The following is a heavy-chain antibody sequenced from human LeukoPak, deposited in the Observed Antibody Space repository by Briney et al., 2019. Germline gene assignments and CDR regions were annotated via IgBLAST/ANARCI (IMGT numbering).Heavy chain of an antibody. CDR3: ARGLRAYYYYGMDV. V-gene: IGHV3-64*02. CDR2: ISSNGGST. Sequence: GGSVRLSCAASVFDFSNNSMDWVRHAPWEGLEYVSAISSNGGSTYYADSVKGRFTISRDNSKNTLFLQMGSLRVEDMAVYYCARGLRAYYYYGMDVWGQGTTVTVSS. D-gene: IGHD3-3*01. J-gene: IGHJ6*02. CDR1: VFDFSNNS.